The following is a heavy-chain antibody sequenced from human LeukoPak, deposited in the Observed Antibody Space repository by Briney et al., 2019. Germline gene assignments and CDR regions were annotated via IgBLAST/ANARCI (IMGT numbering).Heavy chain of an antibody. Sequence: GGSLRLSCAASGFTFSSYGMSWVRQAPGKGLVWLGIISNDGNNIYYVDSVKGRFTISRDNSKNMVYLQMNSLKDEDTAVYYCARGNRSFDPWGQGTLVTVS. D-gene: IGHD3-16*02. J-gene: IGHJ5*02. V-gene: IGHV3-33*08. CDR3: ARGNRSFDP. CDR2: ISNDGNNI. CDR1: GFTFSSYG.